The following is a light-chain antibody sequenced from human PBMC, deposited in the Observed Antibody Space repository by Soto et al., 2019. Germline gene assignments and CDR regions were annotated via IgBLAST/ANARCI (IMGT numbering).Light chain of an antibody. CDR2: GAS. J-gene: IGKJ4*01. V-gene: IGKV3D-20*02. CDR3: QQRSNWPLT. CDR1: QSVRSSY. Sequence: EIVLTQSPGTLSLSPGERATLSCRASQSVRSSYLAWYQQKPGQAPRLLIYGASNRATGIPARFSGSGSGTDFTLTISSLEPEDFAVYYCQQRSNWPLTFGGGTNADI.